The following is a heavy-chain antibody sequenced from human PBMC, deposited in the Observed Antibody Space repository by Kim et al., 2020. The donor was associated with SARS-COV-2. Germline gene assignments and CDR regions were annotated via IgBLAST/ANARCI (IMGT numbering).Heavy chain of an antibody. D-gene: IGHD2-15*01. Sequence: SETLSLTCTVSGGSISSSSYYWGWIRQPPGKGLEWIGSIYYSGSTYYNPSLKSRVTISVDTSKNQFSLKLSSVTAADTAVYYCASRGRGIVVVVAAKLTHFDYWGQGTLVTVSS. V-gene: IGHV4-39*01. CDR1: GGSISSSSYY. CDR2: IYYSGST. CDR3: ASRGRGIVVVVAAKLTHFDY. J-gene: IGHJ4*02.